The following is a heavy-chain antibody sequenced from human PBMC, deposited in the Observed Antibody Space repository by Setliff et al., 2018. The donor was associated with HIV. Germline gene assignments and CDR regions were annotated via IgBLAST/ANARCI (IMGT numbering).Heavy chain of an antibody. D-gene: IGHD6-6*01. CDR1: GGTFRRYA. Sequence: SVKVSCKASGGTFRRYAISWVRQAPGQGLEWMGGIIPIVGIANYAQKFQGRVTITADDSTSTVYMEVRSLRSEDTAVYYCARQKASEYSSSFWFDPWGQGTLVTVSS. V-gene: IGHV1-69*10. CDR3: ARQKASEYSSSFWFDP. J-gene: IGHJ5*02. CDR2: IIPIVGIA.